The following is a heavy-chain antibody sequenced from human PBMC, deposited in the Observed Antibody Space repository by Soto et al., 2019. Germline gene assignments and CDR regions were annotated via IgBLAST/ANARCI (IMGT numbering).Heavy chain of an antibody. D-gene: IGHD2-15*01. V-gene: IGHV1-3*01. J-gene: IGHJ3*02. Sequence: ASVKVSCKASGYTFTTYAIHWVRQAPGQGLEWMGWINSGNGNTKYSQKLQGRVTITRDTYASTAYMELSSLRSDDTAVYYCARDCCSAYCRGGSCFSDHDAFEIWGQGTMVTV. CDR1: GYTFTTYA. CDR2: INSGNGNT. CDR3: ARDCCSAYCRGGSCFSDHDAFEI.